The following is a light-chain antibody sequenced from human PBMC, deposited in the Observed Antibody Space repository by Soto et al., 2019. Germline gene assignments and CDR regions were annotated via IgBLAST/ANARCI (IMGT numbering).Light chain of an antibody. CDR3: QQYNNWPRT. CDR2: GAS. V-gene: IGKV3-15*01. J-gene: IGKJ2*01. Sequence: EIVMTQSPATVSVSPGERATLSCRASQSVSSSLAWYQQKPGQAPRLLLYGASSRATGIPARFSGSGSGTEFTLTISSLQSEDFAVYYCQQYNNWPRTFGQGTKLEIK. CDR1: QSVSSS.